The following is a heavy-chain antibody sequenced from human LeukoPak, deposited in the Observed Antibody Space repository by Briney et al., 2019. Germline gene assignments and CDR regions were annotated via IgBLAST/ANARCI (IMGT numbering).Heavy chain of an antibody. Sequence: PSETLSLTCAVYGGSFSGYYWSWIRQPPGKGLEWIGEINHSGSTNCNPSLKSRVTISVDTSKNQFSLKLSSVTAADTAVYYCARDRPPYYFDYWGQGTLVTVSS. CDR2: INHSGST. CDR3: ARDRPPYYFDY. J-gene: IGHJ4*02. CDR1: GGSFSGYY. V-gene: IGHV4-34*01.